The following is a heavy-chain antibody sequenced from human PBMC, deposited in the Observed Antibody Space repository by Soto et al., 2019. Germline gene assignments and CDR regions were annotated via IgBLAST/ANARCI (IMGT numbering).Heavy chain of an antibody. D-gene: IGHD3-22*01. CDR3: ARLYDSSGSVDY. Sequence: QVQLVQSGAEVKKPGASVKVSCKASGYTFTSYYMHWLRQAPGPGLEWMGIINPSGGSTSSAQKCQGRVTMTRDTSTRKVYMELSSLRSEDTAVYYCARLYDSSGSVDYWGQGTLVTVSS. CDR1: GYTFTSYY. J-gene: IGHJ4*02. V-gene: IGHV1-46*01. CDR2: INPSGGST.